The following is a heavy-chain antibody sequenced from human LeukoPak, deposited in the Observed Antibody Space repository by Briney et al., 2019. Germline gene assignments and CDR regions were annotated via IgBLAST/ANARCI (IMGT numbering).Heavy chain of an antibody. CDR1: GFSVSSNY. CDR2: IYSDGTT. J-gene: IGHJ3*02. CDR3: TRADYVWGSYRLSQSFDAFDI. V-gene: IGHV3-53*01. D-gene: IGHD3-16*02. Sequence: PGGSLRLSCAASGFSVSSNYMSWVRQAPGKGLEWVSVIYSDGTTHYADSVKGRFTISRDNSKNTLYLQMNTLGAEDAAVYYCTRADYVWGSYRLSQSFDAFDIWGQGTMVTVSS.